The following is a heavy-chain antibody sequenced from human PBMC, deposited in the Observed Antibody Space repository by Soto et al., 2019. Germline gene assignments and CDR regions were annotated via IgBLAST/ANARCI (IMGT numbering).Heavy chain of an antibody. CDR2: MNPNSGNT. CDR1: GYTFTSYD. V-gene: IGHV1-8*01. D-gene: IGHD1-20*01. J-gene: IGHJ6*02. Sequence: QVQLVQSGAEVKKPGASVKVSCKASGYTFTSYDINWVRQATGQGLEWMGWMNPNSGNTGYAQKFQGRVTMTRNTSISTAYMELSNLRSEDTRMSLGARWLTITVVGFMYVWGQGTTVTVSS. CDR3: ARWLTITVVGFMYV.